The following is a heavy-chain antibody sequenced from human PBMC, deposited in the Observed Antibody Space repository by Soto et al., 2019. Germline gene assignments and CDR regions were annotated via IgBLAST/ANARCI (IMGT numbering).Heavy chain of an antibody. CDR1: GLTFSNYA. CDR2: MSGSSSTT. V-gene: IGHV3-23*01. D-gene: IGHD1-7*01. J-gene: IGHJ4*02. CDR3: AKNKERELPRVIHF. Sequence: PGGSLRLSCATSGLTFSNYAMSWVRQAPGGGLEWVSSMSGSSSTTYYADSVRGRFTISRDRSKNTLYLQMSSLRAEDTALYYCAKNKERELPRVIHFWGQANLVTLS.